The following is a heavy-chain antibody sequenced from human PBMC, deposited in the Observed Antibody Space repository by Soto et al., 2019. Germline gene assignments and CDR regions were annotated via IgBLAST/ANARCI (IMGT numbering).Heavy chain of an antibody. CDR3: ARGGTFGVVIITTGYYFDY. CDR2: IYYSGST. V-gene: IGHV4-39*02. D-gene: IGHD3-3*01. Sequence: SETLSLTCTVSGGSISSSTYYWGWIRQPPGKGLEWIGSIYYSGSTYYNPSLKSRVTISVDTSKNEFSLKLSSVTAADTAVYYCARGGTFGVVIITTGYYFDYWGQGTLVTVSS. J-gene: IGHJ4*02. CDR1: GGSISSSTYY.